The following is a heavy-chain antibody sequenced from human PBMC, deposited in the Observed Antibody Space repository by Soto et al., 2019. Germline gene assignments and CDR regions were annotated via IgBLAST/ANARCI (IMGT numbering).Heavy chain of an antibody. CDR3: ARAKLELRASYYYYMDV. Sequence: GGSLRLSCAASGFTFSSYSMNWVRQAPGKGLEWVSYISSSSSTIYYADSVKGRFTISRDSAKNSLYLQMNSLRAEDTSVYYCARAKLELRASYYYYMDVWGKGTTVTVPS. J-gene: IGHJ6*03. D-gene: IGHD1-7*01. V-gene: IGHV3-48*01. CDR2: ISSSSSTI. CDR1: GFTFSSYS.